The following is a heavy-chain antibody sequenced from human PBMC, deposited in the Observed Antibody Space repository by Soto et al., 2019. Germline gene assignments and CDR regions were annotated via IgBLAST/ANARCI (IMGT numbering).Heavy chain of an antibody. V-gene: IGHV3-23*01. Sequence: EVQLLESGGGLVQPGGSLRLSCAASGFTFSSYAMSWVRQAPGKGLEWVSAISGSGGSTYYADSVKGRFTISRDNSKNTLYLQMNSLRAEDTAVYYCAKVSYYDYIWGSYPLPFFDYWGQGTLVTVSS. CDR1: GFTFSSYA. J-gene: IGHJ4*02. D-gene: IGHD3-16*01. CDR2: ISGSGGST. CDR3: AKVSYYDYIWGSYPLPFFDY.